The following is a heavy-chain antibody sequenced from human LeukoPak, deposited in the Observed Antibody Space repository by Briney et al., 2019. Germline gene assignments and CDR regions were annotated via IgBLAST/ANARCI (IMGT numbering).Heavy chain of an antibody. J-gene: IGHJ6*02. CDR1: GYTFTSYG. Sequence: ASVKVSCKASGYTFTSYGISWVRQAPGQGLEWMGWISAYNGNTNYAQKLQGRVTMTTDTSTSTAYMELSSLRSEDTAVYYCATENRTYYDFWSGPYYGMDVWGQGTTVTVSS. V-gene: IGHV1-18*01. CDR3: ATENRTYYDFWSGPYYGMDV. CDR2: ISAYNGNT. D-gene: IGHD3-3*01.